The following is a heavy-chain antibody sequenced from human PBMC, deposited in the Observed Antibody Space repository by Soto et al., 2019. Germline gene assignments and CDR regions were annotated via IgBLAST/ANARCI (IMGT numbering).Heavy chain of an antibody. CDR1: GFTFSSYA. J-gene: IGHJ4*02. Sequence: GGSLRLSCAASGFTFSSYAMSWVRQAPGRGLEWVSAISGSGGSTYYADFVKGRFTISRDNSKNTLYLQMNSQRAEDTAAYYCAKSAFGYGPSPRYFDYWGQGTLVSVSS. D-gene: IGHD5-18*01. V-gene: IGHV3-23*01. CDR2: ISGSGGST. CDR3: AKSAFGYGPSPRYFDY.